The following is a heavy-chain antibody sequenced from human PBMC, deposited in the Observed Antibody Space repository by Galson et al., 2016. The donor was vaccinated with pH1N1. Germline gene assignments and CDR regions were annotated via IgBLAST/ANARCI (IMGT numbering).Heavy chain of an antibody. Sequence: SLRLSCAASGFNFSTYGMHWVRQAPGKGLEWVAFIRFDENNNYYADSVKGRFTISRDSSKNMLYLQMNSLNTEDTAAYYCTRSRGYGFDDWGQGTLVTVSS. J-gene: IGHJ4*02. CDR1: GFNFSTYG. CDR3: TRSRGYGFDD. V-gene: IGHV3-30*02. CDR2: IRFDENNN. D-gene: IGHD5-12*01.